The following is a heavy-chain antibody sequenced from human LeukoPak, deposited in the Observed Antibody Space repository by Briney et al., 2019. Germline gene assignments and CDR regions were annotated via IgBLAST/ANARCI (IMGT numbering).Heavy chain of an antibody. CDR2: IDARSGIT. V-gene: IGHV3-48*01. Sequence: GGSLRLSCAASGFTFTIFGLNWVRQAPGKVPEWVSYIDARSGITYYADSVQGRFTISRDNAQESVFLQMNSLRADDTAVYYCARTYDFGRGPPGDAFDNWGPGTLVTVSS. CDR3: ARTYDFGRGPPGDAFDN. J-gene: IGHJ3*02. CDR1: GFTFTIFG. D-gene: IGHD3-3*01.